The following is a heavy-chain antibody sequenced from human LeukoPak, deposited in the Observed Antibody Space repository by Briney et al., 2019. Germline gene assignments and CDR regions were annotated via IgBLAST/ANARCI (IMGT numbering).Heavy chain of an antibody. CDR2: IYPGDSDT. CDR1: GYSFTSYW. CDR3: ARPSPSTCIQLWGPFDY. J-gene: IGHJ4*02. Sequence: GESLKISCKGSGYSFTSYWIGWVRQMPGKGLEWMGIIYPGDSDTRYSPSFQGQVTISADKSISTAYLQWSSLRASDTAIYYCARPSPSTCIQLWGPFDYWGQGTLVTVSS. V-gene: IGHV5-51*01. D-gene: IGHD5-18*01.